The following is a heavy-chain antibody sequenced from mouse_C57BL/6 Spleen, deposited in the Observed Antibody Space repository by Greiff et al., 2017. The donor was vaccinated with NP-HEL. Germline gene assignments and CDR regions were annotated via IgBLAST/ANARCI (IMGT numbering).Heavy chain of an antibody. CDR2: IDPETGGT. CDR3: TRYGTTVVANRYFDV. D-gene: IGHD1-1*01. V-gene: IGHV1-15*01. Sequence: QVQLKQSGAELVRPGASVTLSCKASGYTFTDYEMHWVKQTPVHGLEWIGAIDPETGGTAYNQKFKGKAILTADKSSSTAYMELRSLTSEDSAVYYCTRYGTTVVANRYFDVWGTGTTVTVSS. J-gene: IGHJ1*03. CDR1: GYTFTDYE.